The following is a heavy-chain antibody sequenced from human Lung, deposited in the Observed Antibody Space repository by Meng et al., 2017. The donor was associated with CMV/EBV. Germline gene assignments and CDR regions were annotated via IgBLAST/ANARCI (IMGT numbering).Heavy chain of an antibody. D-gene: IGHD7-27*01. J-gene: IGHJ2*01. CDR1: GGSISSSSYY. Sequence: QGQLQDMGPGLVKPSATLSLTCTFSGGSISSSSYYWGWIRQPPGKGLEWIGSIYYSGSTYYNPSLKSRVTISVDTSKNQFSLKLSSVTAADTAVYYCASPLGILGIVDLWGRGTLVTVSS. CDR2: IYYSGST. CDR3: ASPLGILGIVDL. V-gene: IGHV4-39*01.